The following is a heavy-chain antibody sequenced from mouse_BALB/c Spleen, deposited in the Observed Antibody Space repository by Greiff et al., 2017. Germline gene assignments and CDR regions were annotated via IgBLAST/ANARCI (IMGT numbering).Heavy chain of an antibody. CDR3: ARDGDDYDFYAMDY. Sequence: EVKLVESGGGLVKPGGSLKLSCAASGFTFSDYYMYWVRQTPEKRLEWVATISDGGSYTYYPDSVKGRFTISRDNAKNNLYLQMSSLKSEDTAMYYCARDGDDYDFYAMDYWGQGTSVTVSS. CDR1: GFTFSDYY. CDR2: ISDGGSYT. D-gene: IGHD2-4*01. V-gene: IGHV5-4*02. J-gene: IGHJ4*01.